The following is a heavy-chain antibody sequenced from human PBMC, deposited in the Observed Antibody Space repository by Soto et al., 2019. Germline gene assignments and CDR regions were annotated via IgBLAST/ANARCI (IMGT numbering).Heavy chain of an antibody. CDR1: GFTFDDYG. Sequence: EVQLVESGGGVVRPGGSLRLSCAASGFTFDDYGMSWVRQAPGRGLEWVSGINWNGGSTGYADSVKGRFTISRDNAKNSLYLQMNSLRAEDTALYYCARGGPAYYYDSSGNDYWGQGTLVTVSS. J-gene: IGHJ4*02. CDR2: INWNGGST. CDR3: ARGGPAYYYDSSGNDY. D-gene: IGHD3-22*01. V-gene: IGHV3-20*04.